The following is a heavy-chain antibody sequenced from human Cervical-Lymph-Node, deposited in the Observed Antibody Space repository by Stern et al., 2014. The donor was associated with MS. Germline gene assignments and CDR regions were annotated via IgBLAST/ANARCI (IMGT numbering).Heavy chain of an antibody. V-gene: IGHV4-59*01. CDR1: GGSFDNYY. Sequence: QVQLQESGPGLVKPSETLSLTCTVSGGSFDNYYWSWIRQPPGEGLEWIGHIYYRGNIAYNPSLQSRVTISLDTSKNQFSLKLWSVTAADTAVYFCARSRGAVASDYWGQGTLVTVSS. J-gene: IGHJ4*02. D-gene: IGHD3-10*01. CDR3: ARSRGAVASDY. CDR2: IYYRGNI.